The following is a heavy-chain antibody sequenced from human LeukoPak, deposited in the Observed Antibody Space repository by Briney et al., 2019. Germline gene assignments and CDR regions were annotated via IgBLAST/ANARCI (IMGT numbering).Heavy chain of an antibody. D-gene: IGHD2-2*01. V-gene: IGHV4-34*01. CDR2: INHSGST. Sequence: SETLSLTCAVYGGSFSEYYWSWIRQPPGKGLEWIGEINHSGSTSYNPSLKSRVTTSVDTSNKQFSLKLSSITAPDTAVYYCARVSVTSGWTYDHWGQGTLVTVSS. CDR1: GGSFSEYY. J-gene: IGHJ4*02. CDR3: ARVSVTSGWTYDH.